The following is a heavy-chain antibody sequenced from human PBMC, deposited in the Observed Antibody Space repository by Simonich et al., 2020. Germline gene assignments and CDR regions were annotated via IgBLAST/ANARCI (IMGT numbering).Heavy chain of an antibody. J-gene: IGHJ3*02. CDR3: ARHAGFAFDI. CDR1: GGSISSSRYY. V-gene: IGHV4-39*01. D-gene: IGHD6-13*01. Sequence: QLQLQESGPGLVKPSETLSLTCTVSGGSISSSRYYWGWIRQPPGKGLEWIGSIYYSGSTYYNPSLKSRVPISVDTSKNQFSLKRSSVTAADTAVYYCARHAGFAFDIWGQGTMVTVSS. CDR2: IYYSGST.